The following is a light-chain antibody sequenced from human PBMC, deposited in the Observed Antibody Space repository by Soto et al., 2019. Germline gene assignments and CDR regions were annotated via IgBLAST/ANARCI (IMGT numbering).Light chain of an antibody. J-gene: IGKJ4*01. CDR1: QSLLHSNGYNY. Sequence: DIVMTQSPLSLPVTPGEPASISCRSSQSLLHSNGYNYLDWYLQKPGQSPQLLIYLGSNRASGVPDRFSGSGSGTDFTLKSSRVEAEDVGVYYCMQALQTPLPFGGGTKVEIK. CDR2: LGS. V-gene: IGKV2-28*01. CDR3: MQALQTPLP.